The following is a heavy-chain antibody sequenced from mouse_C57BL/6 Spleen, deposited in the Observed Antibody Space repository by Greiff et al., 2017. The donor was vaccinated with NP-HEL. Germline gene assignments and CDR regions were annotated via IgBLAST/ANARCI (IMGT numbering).Heavy chain of an antibody. CDR3: ARDGRRDYAMDY. Sequence: EVQLVESGGGLVQPGGSLKLSCAASGFTFSDYGMAWVRQAPRKGPEWVAFISNLAYSIYYADTVTGRFTISRENAKNTLYLEMSSLRSEDTAMYYCARDGRRDYAMDYWGQGTSVTVSS. CDR1: GFTFSDYG. V-gene: IGHV5-15*01. D-gene: IGHD2-12*01. J-gene: IGHJ4*01. CDR2: ISNLAYSI.